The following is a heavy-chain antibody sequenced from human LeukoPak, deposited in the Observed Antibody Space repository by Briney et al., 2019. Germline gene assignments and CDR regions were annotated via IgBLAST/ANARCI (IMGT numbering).Heavy chain of an antibody. Sequence: GGSLRLSCAASGFTFSSYGMHWVRQAPGKGLEWVAVISYDGSNKYYADSVKGRFTISRDNSKNTLYLQMNSLRAEDTAVYYCAKRGRYDYVWGSYRWDAFDIWGQGTMVTVSS. CDR1: GFTFSSYG. D-gene: IGHD3-16*02. CDR2: ISYDGSNK. CDR3: AKRGRYDYVWGSYRWDAFDI. V-gene: IGHV3-30*18. J-gene: IGHJ3*02.